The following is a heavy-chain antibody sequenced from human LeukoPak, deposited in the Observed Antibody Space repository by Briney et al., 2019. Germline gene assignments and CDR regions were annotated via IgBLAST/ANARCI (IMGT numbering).Heavy chain of an antibody. D-gene: IGHD2-8*01. CDR3: VREKYCTPTDCLHGRFYFNC. CDR1: GFTFSSYS. CDR2: ISYDGRNE. Sequence: GGSLRLSCAASGFTFSSYSMNWVRQAPGKGLEWVAVISYDGRNENHAESVKGRFTISRDNSKNTLYLQMNTLRTEDTALYYCVREKYCTPTDCLHGRFYFNCWGQGTLVTVSS. V-gene: IGHV3-30*03. J-gene: IGHJ4*02.